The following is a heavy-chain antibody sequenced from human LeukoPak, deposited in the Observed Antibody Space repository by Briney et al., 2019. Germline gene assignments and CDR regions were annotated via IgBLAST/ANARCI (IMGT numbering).Heavy chain of an antibody. CDR1: GGSITFYY. Sequence: PSETLSLTCTVSGGSITFYYWSWIRQPAGEGLEWIGRVYSSGSTNYNPSLKSRVTVSVDTSKNQFSLILTSVTAADAAVYYCARDPNSALWGQGTLVTVSS. J-gene: IGHJ4*02. V-gene: IGHV4-4*07. CDR2: VYSSGST. CDR3: ARDPNSAL. D-gene: IGHD4-23*01.